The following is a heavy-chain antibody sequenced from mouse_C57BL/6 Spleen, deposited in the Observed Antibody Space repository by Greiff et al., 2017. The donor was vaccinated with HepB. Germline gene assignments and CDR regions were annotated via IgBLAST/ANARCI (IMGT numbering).Heavy chain of an antibody. CDR2: IDPETGGT. CDR3: TRNYYGSSPFAY. D-gene: IGHD1-1*01. CDR1: GYTFTDYE. Sequence: LMESGAELVRPGASVTLSCKASGYTFTDYEMHWVKQTPVHGLEWIGAIDPETGGTAYNQKFKGKAILTADKSSSTAYMELRSLTSEDSAVYYCTRNYYGSSPFAYWGQGTLVTVSA. V-gene: IGHV1-15*01. J-gene: IGHJ3*01.